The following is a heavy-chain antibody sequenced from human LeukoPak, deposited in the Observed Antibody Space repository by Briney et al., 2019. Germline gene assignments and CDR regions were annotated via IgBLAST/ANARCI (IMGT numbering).Heavy chain of an antibody. V-gene: IGHV4-34*01. J-gene: IGHJ5*02. CDR1: GGSFSGYY. Sequence: SETLSLTCAVHGGSFSGYYWSWIRQPPGKGLEWIGEINHSGSTNYNPSLKSRVTISVDTSKNQFSLKLSSVTAADTAVYYCAGGAYYYGSGTSRGLDPWGQGTLVTVSS. D-gene: IGHD3-10*01. CDR2: INHSGST. CDR3: AGGAYYYGSGTSRGLDP.